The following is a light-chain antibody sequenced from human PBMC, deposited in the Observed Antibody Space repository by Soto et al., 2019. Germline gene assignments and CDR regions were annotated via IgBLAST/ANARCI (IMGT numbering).Light chain of an antibody. CDR2: HTS. J-gene: IGKJ4*01. CDR1: QSVSSN. Sequence: IVTTQSPATVSVSPGERATLSCRASQSVSSNLAWYQQKPGQAPRLLIYHTSNRATGIPARFSGSGSGTDFTLTISSLEPEDFAVYYCQHRDSWPLTFGGGTKVDIK. V-gene: IGKV3-11*01. CDR3: QHRDSWPLT.